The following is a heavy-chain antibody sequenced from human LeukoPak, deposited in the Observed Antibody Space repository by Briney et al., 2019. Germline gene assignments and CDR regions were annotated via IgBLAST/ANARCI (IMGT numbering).Heavy chain of an antibody. CDR3: ARISYTYYYDSSGYYPNYYYYYYMDV. V-gene: IGHV3-53*01. CDR2: IYSGGST. J-gene: IGHJ6*03. D-gene: IGHD3-22*01. Sequence: GGSLRLSCAASGFTFDDYGMSWVRQAPGKGLEWVSVIYSGGSTYYADSVKGRFTISRDNSKNTLYLQMNSLRAEDTAVYYCARISYTYYYDSSGYYPNYYYYYYMDVWGKGTTVTISS. CDR1: GFTFDDYG.